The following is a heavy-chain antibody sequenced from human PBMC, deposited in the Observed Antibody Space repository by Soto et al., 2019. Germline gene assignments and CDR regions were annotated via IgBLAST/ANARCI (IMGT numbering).Heavy chain of an antibody. CDR2: IYPADSQT. CDR1: GYAFSSYW. Sequence: EVQLVQSGAEVKKPGESLKISCEGSGYAFSSYWFAWVRQMPGRGLEWMGVIYPADSQTRYSPSFEGQVTMSADTSISTAYLQWSSLKAADSAMYYCTRQGKDATVVRYIFAHGMDVWGQATTVIVS. V-gene: IGHV5-51*01. J-gene: IGHJ6*02. D-gene: IGHD3-10*02. CDR3: TRQGKDATVVRYIFAHGMDV.